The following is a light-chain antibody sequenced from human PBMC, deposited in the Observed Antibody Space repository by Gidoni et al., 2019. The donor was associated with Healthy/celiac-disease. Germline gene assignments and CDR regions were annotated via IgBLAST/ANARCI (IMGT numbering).Light chain of an antibody. CDR1: QSISSH. V-gene: IGKV1-39*01. CDR3: QQSYSTAIT. CDR2: AAS. J-gene: IGKJ3*01. Sequence: DIQMTQSPSSLSASVGDRLIITFRASQSISSHLNLYQQKPGKGAKLLIYAASSLQSGVPSRFSGSGSGTEFSLTISSLQPEDFATYYCQQSYSTAITFGPGTKVDIK.